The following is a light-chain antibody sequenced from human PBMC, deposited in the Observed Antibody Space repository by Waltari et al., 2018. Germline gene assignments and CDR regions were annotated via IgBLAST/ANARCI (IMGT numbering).Light chain of an antibody. Sequence: QSVLTQPPSVSGAPGQRVTISCSGSTPNIGAGSDVPRYQQVPGTAPKFLIYGNTNRPSGVPDRFSGSKSGTSASLAITGLQAEDEAHYYCQSYDNSLSAVVFGGGTQLTVL. V-gene: IGLV1-40*01. J-gene: IGLJ2*01. CDR2: GNT. CDR3: QSYDNSLSAVV. CDR1: TPNIGAGSD.